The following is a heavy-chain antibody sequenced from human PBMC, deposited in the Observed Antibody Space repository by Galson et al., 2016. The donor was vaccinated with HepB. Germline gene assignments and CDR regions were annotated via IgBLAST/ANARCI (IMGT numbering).Heavy chain of an antibody. CDR3: ARNHGTYSSTGFDI. CDR1: GDSVSNDNAG. CDR2: TYFRSKLFS. Sequence: CAISGDSVSNDNAGWNWFRQSPSRGLEWLGRTYFRSKLFSEYGESLKGRIRITADTSQNQVFLHLDSVAPDDTAVYYCARNHGTYSSTGFDIWGQGTMVTVSS. J-gene: IGHJ3*02. V-gene: IGHV6-1*01. D-gene: IGHD1-26*01.